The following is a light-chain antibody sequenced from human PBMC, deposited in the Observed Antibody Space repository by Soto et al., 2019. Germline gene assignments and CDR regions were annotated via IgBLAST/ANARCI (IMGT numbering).Light chain of an antibody. Sequence: QAVVTQPPSASGTPGQRVTISCSGTISNIGSYTVNWYQQLPGTAPRLLIYNNNQRPSGVPDRFSGSKSGTSASLAISGLQSDDEADYYCAAWDRSLNGAVFGGGTQLTVL. V-gene: IGLV1-44*01. CDR3: AAWDRSLNGAV. CDR1: ISNIGSYT. CDR2: NNN. J-gene: IGLJ7*01.